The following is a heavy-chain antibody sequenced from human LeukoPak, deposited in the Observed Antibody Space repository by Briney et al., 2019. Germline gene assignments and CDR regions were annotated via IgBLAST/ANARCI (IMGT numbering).Heavy chain of an antibody. D-gene: IGHD2-2*01. CDR1: GFTFSNAW. CDR2: IKSKTDGGTT. J-gene: IGHJ6*03. Sequence: GGSLRLSCAASGFTFSNAWMSWVRQAPGKGLEWVGRIKSKTDGGTTDYAAPVKGRFTISRDDSKNTLYLQMNSLKTEDTAVYYCTTEWGDCSSTSCYLPHYYYYYMDVWGKGTTVTVSS. V-gene: IGHV3-15*01. CDR3: TTEWGDCSSTSCYLPHYYYYYMDV.